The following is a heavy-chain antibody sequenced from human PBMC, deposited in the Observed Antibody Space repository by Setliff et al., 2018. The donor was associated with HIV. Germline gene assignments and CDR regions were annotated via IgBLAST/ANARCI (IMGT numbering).Heavy chain of an antibody. J-gene: IGHJ4*02. CDR3: ARAAAGNTGPFDL. CDR2: VSSRGDT. Sequence: ASETLSLTCTVSDSGTYYWRWIRQPAGKGLEWIGRVSSRGDTNYNPSLKSRVTMSVDTSKNQFSLKLTSVTASDTAVYYCARAAAGNTGPFDLWGQGSPVTVSS. V-gene: IGHV4-4*07. CDR1: DSGTYY. D-gene: IGHD4-17*01.